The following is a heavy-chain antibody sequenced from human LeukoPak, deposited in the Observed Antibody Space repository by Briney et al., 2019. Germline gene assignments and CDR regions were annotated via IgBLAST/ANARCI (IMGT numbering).Heavy chain of an antibody. CDR1: GFTFSDRY. D-gene: IGHD3-10*01. CDR2: ITDNGRKT. Sequence: GGSLRLSCAVFGFTFSDRYMGWIRQAPGKGLEWVSYITDNGRKTYYADSVKGRFTISRDNAKNSLYLQMNSLRVEDTAVYYCARDRSGTMVRDWGQGTLVTVSS. CDR3: ARDRSGTMVRD. J-gene: IGHJ4*02. V-gene: IGHV3-11*04.